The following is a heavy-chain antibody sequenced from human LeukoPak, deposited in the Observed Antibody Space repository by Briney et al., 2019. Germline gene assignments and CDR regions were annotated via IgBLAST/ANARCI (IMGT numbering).Heavy chain of an antibody. CDR3: ARGLVGYNWFDP. V-gene: IGHV1-46*01. J-gene: IGHJ5*02. Sequence: ASVKVSCKASGYTFTSYYMHWLRQAPGQGLEWMGIINPSGGSTSYAQKFQGRVTMTGDTSTSTVYMELSSLRSEDTAVYYCARGLVGYNWFDPWGQGTLVTVSS. CDR2: INPSGGST. D-gene: IGHD2-15*01. CDR1: GYTFTSYY.